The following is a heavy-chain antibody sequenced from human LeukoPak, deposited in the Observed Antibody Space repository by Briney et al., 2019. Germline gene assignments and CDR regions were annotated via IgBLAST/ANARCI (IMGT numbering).Heavy chain of an antibody. CDR3: ARGSATVTTWGAFDI. J-gene: IGHJ3*02. V-gene: IGHV1-69*01. Sequence: AQKFQGRVTITADESTSTAYMELSSLRSEDTAVYYCARGSATVTTWGAFDIWGQGTMVTVSS. D-gene: IGHD4-11*01.